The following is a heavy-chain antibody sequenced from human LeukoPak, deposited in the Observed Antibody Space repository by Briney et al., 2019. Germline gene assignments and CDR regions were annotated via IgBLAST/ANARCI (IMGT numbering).Heavy chain of an antibody. D-gene: IGHD3-3*01. CDR3: ASDNGFWSGYYPDY. CDR2: ISSSSSTI. CDR1: GFTFSSYS. Sequence: GGSLRLSCAASGFTFSSYSMNWVRQAPGKGLEWVSYISSSSSTIYYADSVKGRFTISRDNAKNSLYLQMNSLRAEDTAVYYCASDNGFWSGYYPDYWGQGTLVTVSS. J-gene: IGHJ4*02. V-gene: IGHV3-48*04.